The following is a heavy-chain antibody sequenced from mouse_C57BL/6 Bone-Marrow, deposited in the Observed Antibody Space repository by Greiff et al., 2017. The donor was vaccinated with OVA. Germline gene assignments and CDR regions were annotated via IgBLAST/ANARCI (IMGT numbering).Heavy chain of an antibody. J-gene: IGHJ2*01. CDR1: GYTFTSYW. CDR3: AITTVVGDFDY. V-gene: IGHV1-59*01. Sequence: QVQLQQPGAELVRPGTSVKLSCKASGYTFTSYWMHWVKQRPGQGLEWIGVIDPSDSYTNYNQKFKGKATLTVDTSSSTAYMQLSSLTSEDSAVYYCAITTVVGDFDYWGQGTTLTVSS. D-gene: IGHD1-1*01. CDR2: IDPSDSYT.